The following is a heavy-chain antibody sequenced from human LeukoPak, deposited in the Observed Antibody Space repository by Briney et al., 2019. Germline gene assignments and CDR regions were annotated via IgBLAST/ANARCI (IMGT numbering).Heavy chain of an antibody. J-gene: IGHJ5*02. D-gene: IGHD6-13*01. Sequence: SETLSLTCTVSGGSISSESYYWSWIRQPAGKGLEWIGRINTSGNINYNPSLKSRVTLSVDTFNNQFSLKLTSLTAADTAVYYCARGLSSSWYWFNTWGQGTLVTVSS. V-gene: IGHV4-61*02. CDR3: ARGLSSSWYWFNT. CDR1: GGSISSESYY. CDR2: INTSGNI.